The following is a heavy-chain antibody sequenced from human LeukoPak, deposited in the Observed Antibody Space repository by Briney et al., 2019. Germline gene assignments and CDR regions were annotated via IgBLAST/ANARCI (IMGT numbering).Heavy chain of an antibody. V-gene: IGHV1-2*02. D-gene: IGHD6-19*01. CDR2: INPNSGGT. Sequence: ASVKVSCKASGHTFTAYYMFWVRQAPGQGLEWMGWINPNSGGTNYAPKFQGRVTMTRDTSISTAYMELSRLRSDDTAVYYCALAVAGWYGFDPWGQGTLVTVSS. CDR1: GHTFTAYY. CDR3: ALAVAGWYGFDP. J-gene: IGHJ5*02.